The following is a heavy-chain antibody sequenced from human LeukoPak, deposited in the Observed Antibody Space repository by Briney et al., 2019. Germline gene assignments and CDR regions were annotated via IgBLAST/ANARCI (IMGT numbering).Heavy chain of an antibody. CDR1: GFTFSDYY. CDR2: ISSSGSTI. V-gene: IGHV3-11*01. D-gene: IGHD1-26*01. J-gene: IGHJ4*02. Sequence: GGSLRLSCAASGFTFSDYYMSWIRQAPGKGLEWVSYISSSGSTIYYADSVKGRFIISRDNAKNSLYLQMNSLRAEDTAVYYCARGVAGATTSSMVFDYWGQGTLVTVSS. CDR3: ARGVAGATTSSMVFDY.